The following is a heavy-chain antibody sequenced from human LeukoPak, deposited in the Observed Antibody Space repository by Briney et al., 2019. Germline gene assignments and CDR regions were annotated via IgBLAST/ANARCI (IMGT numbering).Heavy chain of an antibody. D-gene: IGHD1-26*01. CDR2: INPNSGGT. Sequence: ASVKVSCKASGYTFTGYYMHWVRQAPGQGLEWMGWINPNSGGTNYAQSFQGRVTMTRDTSLSTAYMELSSLTSDDTAVYYCARGRVIVGETTMDWFDPWGQGTLVTVSS. V-gene: IGHV1-2*02. CDR3: ARGRVIVGETTMDWFDP. CDR1: GYTFTGYY. J-gene: IGHJ5*02.